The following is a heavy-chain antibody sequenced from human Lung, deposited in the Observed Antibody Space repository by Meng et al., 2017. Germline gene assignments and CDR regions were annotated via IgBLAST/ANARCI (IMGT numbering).Heavy chain of an antibody. CDR3: ARGPTTMAHDFDY. CDR1: GGSFSDYY. Sequence: QLMPWGAGLLKPSQTLSLPCVVFGGSFSDYYWSWIRQPPGKGLEWIGEINHSGSTNYNPSLESRATISVDTSQNNLSLKLSSVTAADSAVYYCARGPTTMAHDFDYWGQGTLVTVSS. CDR2: INHSGST. D-gene: IGHD4-11*01. V-gene: IGHV4-34*01. J-gene: IGHJ4*02.